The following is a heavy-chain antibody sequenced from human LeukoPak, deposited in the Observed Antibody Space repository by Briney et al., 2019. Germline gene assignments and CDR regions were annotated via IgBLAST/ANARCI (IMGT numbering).Heavy chain of an antibody. D-gene: IGHD1-26*01. V-gene: IGHV3-30*03. J-gene: IGHJ4*02. CDR1: GFTFSNYG. CDR3: AGNPFYSGSYSNY. CDR2: ISYDGNNK. Sequence: PGGSLRLSCAASGFTFSNYGMHWVRQAPGKGLEWVAVISYDGNNKFYADSLKGRFTISRDNSKNMLYLQMNSLRTEDTAVYYCAGNPFYSGSYSNYWGQGTLVTVSS.